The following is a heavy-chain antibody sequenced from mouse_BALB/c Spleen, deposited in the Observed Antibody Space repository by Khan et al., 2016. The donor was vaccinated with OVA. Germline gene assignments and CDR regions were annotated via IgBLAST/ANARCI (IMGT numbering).Heavy chain of an antibody. V-gene: IGHV3-2*02. CDR2: ISYNGNT. Sequence: EVQLVESGPGLVKPSQSLSLTCTVTGYSITTDYAWNWIRQFPGNKLEWMGFISYNGNTKYNPSLKSRISITRDTSKNQFFLQLKSVTTEDTARYYCARVHGGDFDYWGQGTTLTVSS. CDR3: ARVHGGDFDY. D-gene: IGHD1-2*01. J-gene: IGHJ2*01. CDR1: GYSITTDYA.